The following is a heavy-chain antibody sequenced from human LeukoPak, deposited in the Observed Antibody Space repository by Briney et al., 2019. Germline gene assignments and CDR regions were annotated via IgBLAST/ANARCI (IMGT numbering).Heavy chain of an antibody. CDR1: AFTFSSYW. Sequence: PGGNLRLSCAASAFTFSSYWMHWVPPAPGKGLVWGSRINGDERSTSYADSVKGRFTISRDNAKNTLYLQMNSLRAEDTGVYYCARGECSSGWYFDYWRQGTLVSVSS. D-gene: IGHD6-19*01. CDR3: ARGECSSGWYFDY. V-gene: IGHV3-74*01. CDR2: INGDERST. J-gene: IGHJ4*02.